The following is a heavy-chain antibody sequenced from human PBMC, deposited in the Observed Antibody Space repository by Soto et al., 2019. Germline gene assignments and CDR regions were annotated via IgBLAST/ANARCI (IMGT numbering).Heavy chain of an antibody. D-gene: IGHD2-2*01. J-gene: IGHJ6*02. Sequence: SVKVSCQASGGTFGSYAITWVRRAPGQGLEWLGGFIPILHSPAYAQKFQARVVITADEITNTSYMELNSPRFDDTAVYYCAREAPYCTSATCPKFYDMDVWGQGTTVTVSS. CDR2: FIPILHSP. CDR3: AREAPYCTSATCPKFYDMDV. V-gene: IGHV1-69*13. CDR1: GGTFGSYA.